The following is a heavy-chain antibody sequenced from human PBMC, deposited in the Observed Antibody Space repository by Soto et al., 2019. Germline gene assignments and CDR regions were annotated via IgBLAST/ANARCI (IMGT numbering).Heavy chain of an antibody. Sequence: LLLACTVSGDSLRNSRDDWGWIRQLPGKGLEWIGSIYYTGNTNYFPSFKSRIVISADKSKNQFSLSLRSVTAAATAVNYCARAAPVTRKGYYLAVWSQGALVSV. D-gene: IGHD1-26*01. V-gene: IGHV4-61*05. CDR2: IYYTGNT. J-gene: IGHJ4*02. CDR1: GDSLRNSRDD. CDR3: ARAAPVTRKGYYLAV.